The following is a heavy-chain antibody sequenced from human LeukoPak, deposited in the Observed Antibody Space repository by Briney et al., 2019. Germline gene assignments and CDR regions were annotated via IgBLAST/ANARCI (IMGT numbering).Heavy chain of an antibody. D-gene: IGHD5-18*01. J-gene: IGHJ1*01. V-gene: IGHV1-46*01. CDR1: GYTFTSYY. Sequence: ASVKVSCKASGYTFTSYYMHWVRQAPGQGLEWMGLINPSGGSTSYAQKLQGRVTMTRDTSTSTVYMELSSLRSEDTAVYYCAREQEPWIQLWLLQHWGQGTLVTVSS. CDR3: AREQEPWIQLWLLQH. CDR2: INPSGGST.